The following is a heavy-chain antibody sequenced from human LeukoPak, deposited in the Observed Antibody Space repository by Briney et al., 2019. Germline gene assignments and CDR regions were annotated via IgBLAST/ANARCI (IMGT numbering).Heavy chain of an antibody. V-gene: IGHV4-4*02. J-gene: IGHJ4*02. Sequence: PSETLSLTCAVSGGSISSSNWWSWVRQPPGKGLEWIGEINHSGSTNYNPSLKSRVTISVDTSKNQFSLKLSSVTAADTAVYYCARGGYCSGGSCYATYGYWGQGTLVTVSS. CDR3: ARGGYCSGGSCYATYGY. D-gene: IGHD2-15*01. CDR1: GGSISSSNW. CDR2: INHSGST.